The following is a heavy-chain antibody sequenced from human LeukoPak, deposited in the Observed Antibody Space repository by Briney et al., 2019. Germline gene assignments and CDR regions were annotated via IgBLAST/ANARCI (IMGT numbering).Heavy chain of an antibody. D-gene: IGHD3-22*01. J-gene: IGHJ4*02. CDR2: IYTSGGT. CDR1: GGSISSYY. CDR3: ARVGAMIVVGLDY. Sequence: SETLSLTCTVSGGSISSYYWSWIRQPAGKGLEWIGLIYTSGGTNYNPSLKNRVTMSVDTSKNQFSLKLSSVTAADTAVYYCARVGAMIVVGLDYWGQGTLVTVSS. V-gene: IGHV4-4*07.